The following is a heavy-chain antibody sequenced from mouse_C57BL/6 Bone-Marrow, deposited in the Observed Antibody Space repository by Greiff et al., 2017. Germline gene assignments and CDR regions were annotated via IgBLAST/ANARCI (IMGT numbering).Heavy chain of an antibody. J-gene: IGHJ2*01. CDR3: ASYGSSSYYFDY. V-gene: IGHV1-55*01. CDR1: GYTFTSYW. Sequence: VQLQQPGAELVKPGASVKMSCKASGYTFTSYWITWVKQRPGQGLAWIGDIYPGSGSTNYNEKFKSKATLTVDTSSSTAYMQLSSLTSEDSAVYYCASYGSSSYYFDYWGQGTTLTVSS. D-gene: IGHD1-1*01. CDR2: IYPGSGST.